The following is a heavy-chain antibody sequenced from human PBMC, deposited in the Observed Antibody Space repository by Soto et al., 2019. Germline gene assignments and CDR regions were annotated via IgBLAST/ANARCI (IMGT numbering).Heavy chain of an antibody. J-gene: IGHJ6*02. CDR3: ARGLFSTILNGMDV. V-gene: IGHV1-69*02. Sequence: QVQLVQSGAAVKKPGSSVKVSCKASGGTFSSYTINWVRQAPGQGLEWMGRIIPILGIANYAQKFQGRVTITADKSTSTAYMELSSLRSEDTAVYYCARGLFSTILNGMDVWGQGTTVTVSS. CDR2: IIPILGIA. CDR1: GGTFSSYT. D-gene: IGHD3-9*01.